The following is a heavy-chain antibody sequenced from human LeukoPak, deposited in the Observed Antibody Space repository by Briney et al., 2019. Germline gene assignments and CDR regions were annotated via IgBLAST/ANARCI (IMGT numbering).Heavy chain of an antibody. V-gene: IGHV4-59*01. CDR2: IYYSGSI. J-gene: IGHJ4*02. CDR1: GGSLRSYY. D-gene: IGHD1-14*01. CDR3: ARSLGITSLDY. Sequence: SETLSLTCSVSGGSLRSYYWNWIRQSPGKGLEWIGYIYYSGSINYNPSFKSRVTMSVDTSKNQFSLKLHSVTAADTAMYYCARSLGITSLDYWGQGMLVIVSS.